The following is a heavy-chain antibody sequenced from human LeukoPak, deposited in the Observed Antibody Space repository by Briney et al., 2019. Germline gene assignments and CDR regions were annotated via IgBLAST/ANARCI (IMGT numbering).Heavy chain of an antibody. V-gene: IGHV1-2*02. CDR3: AKDRARVVEDKTQKEALDV. CDR1: GYTFTGYF. D-gene: IGHD2-15*01. CDR2: INPHSGGT. J-gene: IGHJ6*02. Sequence: ASVKVSCKASGYTFTGYFIHWVGQAPGHRLEWMGWINPHSGGTKSAQKFQGRVTMSGDRCCNIAYMALSSLPSEDTAVYYCAKDRARVVEDKTQKEALDVWGQGTTVTVSS.